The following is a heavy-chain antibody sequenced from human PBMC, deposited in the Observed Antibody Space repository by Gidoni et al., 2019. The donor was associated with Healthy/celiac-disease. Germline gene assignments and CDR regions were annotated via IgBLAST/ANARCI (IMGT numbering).Heavy chain of an antibody. D-gene: IGHD3-10*01. J-gene: IGHJ6*02. CDR3: AREGLLWFGVLPSNYYYYGMDV. V-gene: IGHV1-69*01. CDR2: IIPIFGTA. Sequence: PGQGLEWMGGIIPIFGTANYAQKFQGRVTITADEPTSTAYMELSSLRSEDTAVYYCAREGLLWFGVLPSNYYYYGMDVWGQGTTVTVSS.